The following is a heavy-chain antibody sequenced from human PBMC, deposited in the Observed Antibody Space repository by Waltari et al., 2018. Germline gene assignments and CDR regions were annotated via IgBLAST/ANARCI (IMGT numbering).Heavy chain of an antibody. CDR1: GFTFSTYA. J-gene: IGHJ4*02. V-gene: IGHV3-23*04. Sequence: EVQLVESGGDLVQHGGSLRLSCPASGFTFSTYAMTWVRQATGKGLEWVSLISGSGNRAYYADSVEGRFTISRDNSKNTLYLHMNSLRVEDTAVYYCAKVEGVGYGALDSWGQGTLVTVSS. CDR2: ISGSGNRA. D-gene: IGHD4-17*01. CDR3: AKVEGVGYGALDS.